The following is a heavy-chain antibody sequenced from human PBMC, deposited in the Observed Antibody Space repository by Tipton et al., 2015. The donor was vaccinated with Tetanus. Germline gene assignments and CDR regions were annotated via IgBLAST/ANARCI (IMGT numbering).Heavy chain of an antibody. CDR2: IYYTGDT. V-gene: IGHV4-31*03. CDR1: GDSINSGRYY. CDR3: VRNLHGSGYYPTFHL. Sequence: TLSLTCRVSGDSINSGRYYWSWIRHHPGEGLEWIGYIYYTGDTHYSSSLRSRVTISVDASKNQFSLNLISATAADPAVYYCVRNLHGSGYYPTFHLWGPGTMVTVSS. J-gene: IGHJ3*01. D-gene: IGHD3-22*01.